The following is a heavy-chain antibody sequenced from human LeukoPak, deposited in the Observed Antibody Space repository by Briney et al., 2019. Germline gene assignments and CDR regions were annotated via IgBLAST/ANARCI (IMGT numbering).Heavy chain of an antibody. D-gene: IGHD4-11*01. V-gene: IGHV3-11*04. Sequence: PGGSLRLSCEASGFTFSDYYMSWIRQAPGKGLEWVSYISSSGSTIYYADSVKGRFTISRDNAKSSLYLQMNGLRAEDTAVYYCARDSRQQLFDYWGQGTLVTVSS. CDR3: ARDSRQQLFDY. CDR1: GFTFSDYY. CDR2: ISSSGSTI. J-gene: IGHJ4*02.